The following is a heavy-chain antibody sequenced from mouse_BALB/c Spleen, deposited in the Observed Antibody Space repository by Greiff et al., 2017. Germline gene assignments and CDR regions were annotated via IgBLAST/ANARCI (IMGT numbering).Heavy chain of an antibody. J-gene: IGHJ3*01. CDR1: GFTFSSYT. CDR3: TRDAYYRYREWFAY. CDR2: ISSGGSYT. Sequence: EVQVVESGGGLVKPGGSLKLSCAASGFTFSSYTMSWVRQTPEKRLEWVATISSGGSYTYYPDSVKGRFTISRDNAKNTLYLQMSSLKSEDTAMYYCTRDAYYRYREWFAYWGQGTLVTVSA. V-gene: IGHV5-6-4*01. D-gene: IGHD2-14*01.